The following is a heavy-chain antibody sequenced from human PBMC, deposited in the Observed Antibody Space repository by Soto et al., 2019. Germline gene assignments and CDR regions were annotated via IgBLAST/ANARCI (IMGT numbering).Heavy chain of an antibody. CDR1: GFTFSSYS. D-gene: IGHD3-3*01. CDR2: ISGSGGST. CDR3: AKVGRLKIFGVVVKYVDGAAFDI. J-gene: IGHJ3*02. V-gene: IGHV3-23*01. Sequence: LRLSCAASGFTFSSYSMSWVRQAPGKGLEWVSAISGSGGSTYYADSVKGRFTISRDNSKNTLYLQMNSLRAEDTAVYYCAKVGRLKIFGVVVKYVDGAAFDIWGQGSMVTVSS.